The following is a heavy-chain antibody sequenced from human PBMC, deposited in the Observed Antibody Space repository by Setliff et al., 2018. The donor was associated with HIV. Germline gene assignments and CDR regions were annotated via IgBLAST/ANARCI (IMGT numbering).Heavy chain of an antibody. J-gene: IGHJ5*02. CDR1: GVSITSGNYY. D-gene: IGHD6-19*01. CDR2: MIYGGDT. CDR3: ARPHSGRGGGAWFDP. Sequence: SETLSLTCRVYGVSITSGNYYWGWIRQAPGKGLEWIASMIYGGDTWYNPSLKSRVTIYVATANNEISLRLSSVTAEETAVYRCARPHSGRGGGAWFDPWGQGIQVTVSS. V-gene: IGHV4-39*01.